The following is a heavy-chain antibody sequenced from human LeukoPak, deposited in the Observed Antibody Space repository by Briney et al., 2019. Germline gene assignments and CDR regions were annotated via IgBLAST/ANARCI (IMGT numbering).Heavy chain of an antibody. Sequence: SETLSLTCTVSGGSISSYYWSWIRQPPGKGLEWIGYIYYSGSTNYNPSLKSRVTISVDTSKNQFSLKLSSVTAADTAVYYCASEPTDQYYFDYWGQGTLVTVSS. J-gene: IGHJ4*02. CDR1: GGSISSYY. CDR3: ASEPTDQYYFDY. CDR2: IYYSGST. V-gene: IGHV4-59*01. D-gene: IGHD4-17*01.